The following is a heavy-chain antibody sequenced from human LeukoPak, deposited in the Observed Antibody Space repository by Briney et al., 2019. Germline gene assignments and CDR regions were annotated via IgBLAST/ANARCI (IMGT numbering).Heavy chain of an antibody. V-gene: IGHV4-59*10. Sequence: SETLSLTCAVYGGSFSGYYWGWIRQPPGKGLEWIGRIYTSGSTNYNPSLKSRVTMSVDTSKNQFSLKLSSVTAADTAVYYCARVTLAGFIDYWGQGTLVTVSS. D-gene: IGHD1-14*01. CDR2: IYTSGST. J-gene: IGHJ4*02. CDR3: ARVTLAGFIDY. CDR1: GGSFSGYY.